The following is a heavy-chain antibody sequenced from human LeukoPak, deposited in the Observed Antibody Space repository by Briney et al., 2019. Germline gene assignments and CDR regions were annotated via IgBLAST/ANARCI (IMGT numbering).Heavy chain of an antibody. Sequence: SVKVSCKASGGTFSSYAISWVRQAPGQGLEWMGRIIPILGIANYAQKFQGRVTITADKSTSTAYMELSSLRSEDTAVYYCARSYCSGGSCYSVLFGDEYFQHWGQGTLVTVSS. CDR1: GGTFSSYA. V-gene: IGHV1-69*04. J-gene: IGHJ1*01. CDR2: IIPILGIA. CDR3: ARSYCSGGSCYSVLFGDEYFQH. D-gene: IGHD2-15*01.